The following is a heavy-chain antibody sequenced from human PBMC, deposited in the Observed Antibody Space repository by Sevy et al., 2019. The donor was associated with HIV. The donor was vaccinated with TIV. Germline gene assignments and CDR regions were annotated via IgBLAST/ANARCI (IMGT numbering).Heavy chain of an antibody. Sequence: GGSLRLSCAASGFAFTNYYAMHWVRQAPGKGLEWVALISFDESDKYYADSVKGRFTISRDNAKNSLYLQMNSLRAEDTAVYYCARDGVMVKDYYGMDVWGQGTTVTVSS. V-gene: IGHV3-30-3*01. CDR2: ISFDESDK. J-gene: IGHJ6*02. CDR3: ARDGVMVKDYYGMDV. D-gene: IGHD5-18*01. CDR1: GFAFTNYYA.